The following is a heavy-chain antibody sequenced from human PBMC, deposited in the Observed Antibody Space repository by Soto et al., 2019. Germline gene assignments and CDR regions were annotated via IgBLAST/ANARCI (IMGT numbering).Heavy chain of an antibody. CDR2: INPSGGST. J-gene: IGHJ3*02. D-gene: IGHD4-17*01. CDR3: ARDSHDYGDFFDAFDI. V-gene: IGHV1-46*03. CDR1: GYTFTSYY. Sequence: ASVKVSCKASGYTFTSYYMHWVRQAPGQGLEWMGIINPSGGSTSYAQKFQGRVTMTRDTSTSTVYMELSSLRSEDTAVYYCARDSHDYGDFFDAFDIWGQGTMVTVSS.